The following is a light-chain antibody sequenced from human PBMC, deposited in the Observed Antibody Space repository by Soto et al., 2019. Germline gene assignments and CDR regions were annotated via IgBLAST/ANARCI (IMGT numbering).Light chain of an antibody. J-gene: IGKJ3*01. V-gene: IGKV3-15*01. CDR3: QEYSKWPLFT. CDR1: QSVGRN. CDR2: AAS. Sequence: EIVVTQSPSILSVSPGDRATLSCRASQSVGRNLAWYQQKPGQAPTLLIYAASTRATGHPARFSGSGSGTDFNLTISSVQSEDFAVYFCQEYSKWPLFTFGPGTRVD.